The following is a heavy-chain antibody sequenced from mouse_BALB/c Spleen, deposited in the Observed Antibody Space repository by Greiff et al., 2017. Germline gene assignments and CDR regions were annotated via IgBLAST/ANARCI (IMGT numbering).Heavy chain of an antibody. CDR3: ARHRVYYYGSSYDY. CDR2: ISSGGGST. J-gene: IGHJ2*01. CDR1: GFAFSSYD. V-gene: IGHV5-12-1*01. D-gene: IGHD1-1*01. Sequence: EVQGVESGGGLVKPGGSLKLSCAASGFAFSSYDMSWVRQTPEKRLEWVAYISSGGGSTYYPDTVKGRFTISRDNAKNTLYLQMSSLKSEDTAMYYCARHRVYYYGSSYDYWGQGTTLTVSS.